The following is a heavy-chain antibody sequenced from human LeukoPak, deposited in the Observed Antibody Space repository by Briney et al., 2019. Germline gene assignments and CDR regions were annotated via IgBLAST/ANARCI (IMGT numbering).Heavy chain of an antibody. D-gene: IGHD6-13*01. J-gene: IGHJ4*02. CDR3: ARGRVYSSSWYGYYFDY. CDR2: IYYSGST. V-gene: IGHV4-39*01. Sequence: SETLPLTCTVSGGSISSTSYYWGWIRQPPGKGLEWIGNIYYSGSTYYNPSLKSRVTISVDTSKNQFSLKLSSVTAADTAVYYCARGRVYSSSWYGYYFDYWGQGTLVTVSS. CDR1: GGSISSTSYY.